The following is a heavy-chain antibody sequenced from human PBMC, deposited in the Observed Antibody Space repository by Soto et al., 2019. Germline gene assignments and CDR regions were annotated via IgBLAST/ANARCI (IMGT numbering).Heavy chain of an antibody. CDR2: IWFDGSKK. CDR1: GFSFSTYG. V-gene: IGHV3-33*01. J-gene: IGHJ4*02. D-gene: IGHD6-13*01. CDR3: ARDPASVGYHFDL. Sequence: QVQLVESGGGVVQPGRSLKLSCAASGFSFSTYGFHWVRQAPGKGPEWVAVIWFDGSKKYYADSVEGRFTISRDNSKNTLFRQRNTLRDEDTVVYSWARDPASVGYHFDLWGQGTLVTVSS.